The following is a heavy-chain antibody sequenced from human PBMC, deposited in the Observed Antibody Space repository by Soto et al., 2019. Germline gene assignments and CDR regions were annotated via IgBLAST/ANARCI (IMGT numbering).Heavy chain of an antibody. CDR1: GYTFTSYG. V-gene: IGHV1-18*04. J-gene: IGHJ4*02. Sequence: GASVKVSCKASGYTFTSYGISWVRQAPGQGLEWMGWISAYNGNTNYAQKLQGRVTMTTDTSTSTAYMELRSLRADDTAVYYCARGNEVTIFGVVDYWGQGTLVTVSS. CDR3: ARGNEVTIFGVVDY. CDR2: ISAYNGNT. D-gene: IGHD3-3*01.